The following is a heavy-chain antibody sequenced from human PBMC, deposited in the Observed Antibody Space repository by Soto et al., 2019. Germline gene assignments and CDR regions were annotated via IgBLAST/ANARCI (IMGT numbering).Heavy chain of an antibody. D-gene: IGHD6-19*01. V-gene: IGHV3-33*01. CDR1: GFIFSTYG. J-gene: IGHJ6*02. Sequence: QVQLVESGGGVVQPGRSLRLSCVASGFIFSTYGMHWVRQAPGKGLEWVALIWHDGSDKYYADSVKGRFTISRDNSKNNLYLKMNSLRAEDTAVYYCARGSGNYYYGMHVWCQGTTVTVSS. CDR3: ARGSGNYYYGMHV. CDR2: IWHDGSDK.